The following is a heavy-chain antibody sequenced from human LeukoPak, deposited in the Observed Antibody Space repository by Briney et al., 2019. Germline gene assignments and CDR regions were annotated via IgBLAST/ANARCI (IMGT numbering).Heavy chain of an antibody. Sequence: GGSLRLSCAASGFTSSSYEMNWVRHAPGRGREWGSYICSNGRTIYYADSVRGRYAVSRDNAKNSLYLRMNSLRTEHTCVYYWSRVRKYYLVFWGEGTQVTVSS. J-gene: IGHJ4*02. CDR2: ICSNGRTI. CDR3: SRVRKYYLVF. V-gene: IGHV3-48*03. CDR1: GFTSSSYE.